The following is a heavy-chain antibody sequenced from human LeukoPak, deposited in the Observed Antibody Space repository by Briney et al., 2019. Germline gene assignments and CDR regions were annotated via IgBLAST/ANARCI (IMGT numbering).Heavy chain of an antibody. V-gene: IGHV5-51*01. D-gene: IGHD2-2*01. CDR2: IYPGDSDT. Sequence: GESLKISCKGSGYSFTSYWIGWVRQMPGKGLEWMGIIYPGDSDTRYSPSFQGQVTISADKSISTAYLQWSSLKASDTAMYYCASPTGIGYCSSTICYALGWGQGTLVTVSS. J-gene: IGHJ4*02. CDR3: ASPTGIGYCSSTICYALG. CDR1: GYSFTSYW.